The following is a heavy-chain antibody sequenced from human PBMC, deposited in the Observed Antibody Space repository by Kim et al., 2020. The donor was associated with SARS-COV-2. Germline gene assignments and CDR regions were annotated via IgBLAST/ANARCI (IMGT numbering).Heavy chain of an antibody. Sequence: PDSVKGRFTIYRDNSKNTLYLLMNSLRADDTAVYYCAKVAWIQLWFYFDYWGQGTLVSVSS. V-gene: IGHV3-33*03. D-gene: IGHD5-18*01. J-gene: IGHJ4*02. CDR3: AKVAWIQLWFYFDY.